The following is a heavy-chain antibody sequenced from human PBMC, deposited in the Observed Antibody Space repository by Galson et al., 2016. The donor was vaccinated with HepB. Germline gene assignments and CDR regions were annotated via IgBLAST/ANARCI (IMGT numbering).Heavy chain of an antibody. CDR2: IYHSGSV. CDR1: GDSINIDNW. D-gene: IGHD1-26*01. J-gene: IGHJ5*02. V-gene: IGHV4-4*02. CDR3: ARRRVAALGYNCFAP. Sequence: LSLTCAVSGDSINIDNWWIWVRQPPGEGLEWIAEIYHSGSVNYNPSLRSRTTISVDKSKSQVSLTMTSVTAADTAIYYCARRRVAALGYNCFAPWGQGIQVIVSS.